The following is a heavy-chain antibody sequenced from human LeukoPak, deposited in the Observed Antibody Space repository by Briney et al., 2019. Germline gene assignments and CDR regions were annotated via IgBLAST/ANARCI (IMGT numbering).Heavy chain of an antibody. D-gene: IGHD3-3*01. Sequence: GGSLRLSCAASGFTFSSYAMHWVRQAPGKGLEWVAVISYDGSNKYYADSVKGRFTISRDNSKSTLYLQMNSLRAEDTAVYYCARRPLYDFRGLDYWGQGTLVTVSS. CDR3: ARRPLYDFRGLDY. J-gene: IGHJ4*02. CDR2: ISYDGSNK. CDR1: GFTFSSYA. V-gene: IGHV3-30-3*01.